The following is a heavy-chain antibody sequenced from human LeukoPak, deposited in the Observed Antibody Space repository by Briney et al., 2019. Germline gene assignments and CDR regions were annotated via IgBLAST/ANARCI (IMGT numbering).Heavy chain of an antibody. CDR3: ARGHNPVGLWRYYYGMDV. Sequence: SETLSLTCTVSGGSITGGSYYWAWIRQPPGKGLEWIGEIYHSGSTNYNPSLKSRVTISVDKSKNQFSLKLSSVTAADTAVYYCARGHNPVGLWRYYYGMDVWGQGTTVTVSS. J-gene: IGHJ6*02. CDR2: IYHSGST. D-gene: IGHD2-21*01. V-gene: IGHV4-39*07. CDR1: GGSITGGSYY.